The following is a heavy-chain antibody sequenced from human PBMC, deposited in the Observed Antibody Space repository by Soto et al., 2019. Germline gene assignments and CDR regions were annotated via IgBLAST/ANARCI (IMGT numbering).Heavy chain of an antibody. J-gene: IGHJ4*02. CDR1: GFTFSSYA. Sequence: GGSLRLSCAASGFTFSSYAMSWVRQAPGKGLEWVSAISGSGGSTYYADSVKGRFTISRDNSKNTLYLQMNSLRAEDTAVYYCAKYLFPMVRGVNITSHDYWGQGTLVTVSS. CDR2: ISGSGGST. V-gene: IGHV3-23*01. D-gene: IGHD3-10*01. CDR3: AKYLFPMVRGVNITSHDY.